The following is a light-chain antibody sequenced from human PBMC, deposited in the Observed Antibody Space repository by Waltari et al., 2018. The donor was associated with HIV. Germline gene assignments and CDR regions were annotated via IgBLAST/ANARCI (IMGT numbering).Light chain of an antibody. V-gene: IGKV3-11*01. CDR3: QQRTNWSLT. CDR2: DAS. CDR1: QSISSY. Sequence: ETVLTQSPATLSVSHGERATLSCKASQSISSYLAWYQQKLGQAPRLLIYDASTRATGIPARFSGSGSGTDFTLTISSLEPEDVAVYYCQQRTNWSLTFGGGTKVEIK. J-gene: IGKJ4*01.